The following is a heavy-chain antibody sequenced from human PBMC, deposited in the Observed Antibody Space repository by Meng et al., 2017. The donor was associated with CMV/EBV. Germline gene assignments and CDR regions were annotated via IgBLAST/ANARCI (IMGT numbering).Heavy chain of an antibody. V-gene: IGHV3-21*01. CDR3: AREVGAIDY. CDR1: GFTFSSYS. CDR2: ISSSSSDI. Sequence: GGSLRLSCAASGFTFSSYSMNWVRQATGKGLEWVSSISSSSSDIYYADSVKSRFTISRDNAENSLYLQMNSLRAEDTAVYYCAREVGAIDYWGQGTLVTVSS. J-gene: IGHJ4*02. D-gene: IGHD1-26*01.